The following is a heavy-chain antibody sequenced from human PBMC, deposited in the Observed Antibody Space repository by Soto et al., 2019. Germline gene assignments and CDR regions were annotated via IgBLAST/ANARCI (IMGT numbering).Heavy chain of an antibody. V-gene: IGHV3-9*01. CDR3: AKSRRTTVTTGVDY. D-gene: IGHD4-4*01. J-gene: IGHJ4*02. CDR1: GFTFDDYA. CDR2: ISWNSGSI. Sequence: EVQLVESGGGLVQPGRSLRLSCAASGFTFDDYAMHWVRQAPGKGLEWVSGISWNSGSIGYADSVKGRFTISRDNAKNSLYLQMNSLSAEDTALYYCAKSRRTTVTTGVDYWGQGTLVTVSS.